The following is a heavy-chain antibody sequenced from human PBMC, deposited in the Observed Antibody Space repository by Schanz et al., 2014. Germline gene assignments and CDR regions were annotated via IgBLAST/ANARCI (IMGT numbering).Heavy chain of an antibody. CDR1: GFTFSSYW. Sequence: EVQLVESGGGLVQPGGSLRLSCAASGFTFSSYWMHWVRQAPGKGLVWISRINSDGSSASYADSVKGRFTISRDAAKDSLFLQMTSLRADDTAVYFCAREYASTWFESNVMAGRIDNWGQGTLVTVSS. V-gene: IGHV3-74*01. CDR3: AREYASTWFESNVMAGRIDN. CDR2: INSDGSSA. J-gene: IGHJ4*02. D-gene: IGHD2-8*01.